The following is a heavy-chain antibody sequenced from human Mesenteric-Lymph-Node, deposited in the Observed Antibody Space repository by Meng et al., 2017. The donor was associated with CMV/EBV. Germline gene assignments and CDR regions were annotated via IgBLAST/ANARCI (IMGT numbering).Heavy chain of an antibody. CDR3: AVGHDSRKVAY. CDR1: GFTFTSYA. Sequence: GESLKISCAASGFTFTSYAMSWVRQAPGKGLEWVSGISGSGVTTYYANFVKGRFTISRDSSKNTVYLEMNNLRAEDTALYYCAVGHDSRKVAYWGRGTLVTVSS. D-gene: IGHD3-3*01. CDR2: ISGSGVTT. J-gene: IGHJ4*02. V-gene: IGHV3-23*01.